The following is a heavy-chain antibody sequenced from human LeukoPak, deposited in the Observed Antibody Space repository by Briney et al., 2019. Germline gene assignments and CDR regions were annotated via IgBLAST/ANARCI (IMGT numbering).Heavy chain of an antibody. Sequence: ASVKVSCKASGYTFTGYYMHWVRQAPGQGLEWMGWINPNSGGTKYARKFQGRVTMTRDTSISTAYMELSALRSDDTAVYYCARAEAIDYWGQGTLVTVSS. CDR2: INPNSGGT. CDR1: GYTFTGYY. D-gene: IGHD5-12*01. V-gene: IGHV1-2*02. J-gene: IGHJ4*02. CDR3: ARAEAIDY.